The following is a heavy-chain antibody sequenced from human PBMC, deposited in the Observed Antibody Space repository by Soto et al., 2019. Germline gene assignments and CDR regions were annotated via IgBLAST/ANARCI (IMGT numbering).Heavy chain of an antibody. CDR1: GGTFSSYV. V-gene: IGHV1-69*13. CDR3: ARARWRPTPYYIDY. J-gene: IGHJ4*02. CDR2: IIPIFGRT. Sequence: SVKVSCKASGGTFSSYVITWVRQAPGQGLEWMGGIIPIFGRTKYAQNFQGRVTITADESTSTAYLEVNSLRSEDTAVYYCARARWRPTPYYIDYWGQGTLVTAPQ.